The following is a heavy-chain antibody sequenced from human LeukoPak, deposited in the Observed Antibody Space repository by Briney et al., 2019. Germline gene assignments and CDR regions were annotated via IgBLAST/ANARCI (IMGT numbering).Heavy chain of an antibody. D-gene: IGHD3-10*01. CDR2: TRFDGINK. J-gene: IGHJ4*02. V-gene: IGHV3-33*01. Sequence: PGRSLRLSCVASRFSFRAFGMQWVRQAPGKGLEWVALTRFDGINKYNPGSVQGRFSISRDNSRNTVYLQMNNLRPEDTAIYHCARDDGSGSYPGGYWGQGTLVSVSS. CDR3: ARDDGSGSYPGGY. CDR1: RFSFRAFG.